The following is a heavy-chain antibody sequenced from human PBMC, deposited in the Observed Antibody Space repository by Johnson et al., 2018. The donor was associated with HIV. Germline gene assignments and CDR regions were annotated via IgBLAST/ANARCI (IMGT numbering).Heavy chain of an antibody. CDR1: GFTVSSNY. V-gene: IGHV3-66*02. D-gene: IGHD6-13*01. CDR3: ARDGKYSSIGPDAFDV. J-gene: IGHJ3*01. CDR2: IYSGGGT. Sequence: VQLVESGGGLVQRGGSLRLSCAASGFTVSSNYMTWVRQAPGKGLGWVSVIYSGGGTYYADSVKGRFPFSRDHSENTLYLQMNSLRPEDTAVYFCARDGKYSSIGPDAFDVWGQGTMVAVSS.